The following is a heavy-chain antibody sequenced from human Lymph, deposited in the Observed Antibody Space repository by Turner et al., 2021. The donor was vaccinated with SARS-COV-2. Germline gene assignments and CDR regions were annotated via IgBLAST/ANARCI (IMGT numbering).Heavy chain of an antibody. CDR1: GNTFTGSY. D-gene: IGHD3-3*01. CDR2: INPKSGGT. J-gene: IGHJ6*02. Sequence: QVQLVQSGAEVKKPGASVKVSCKASGNTFTGSYMHWVRQAPGQGLEWMGWINPKSGGTNDAQKFKGRVTMSRDTSISAAYMELSRLRTDDTAVYYCARDVERYNDFWSGYSGGYGMDVWGQGTTVTVSS. V-gene: IGHV1-2*02. CDR3: ARDVERYNDFWSGYSGGYGMDV.